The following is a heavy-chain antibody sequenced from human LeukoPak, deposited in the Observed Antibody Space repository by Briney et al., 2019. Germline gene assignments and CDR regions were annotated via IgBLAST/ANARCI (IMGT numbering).Heavy chain of an antibody. CDR3: ARGKPFLYYYYMDV. Sequence: SETLSLTCAVYGGSFSGYYWSWIRQPPGKGLEWIGEINHSGSTNYNPSLKSRVTISVDTSKNQFSLKLSSVTAADTAVYYCARGKPFLYYYYMDVWGKGTTVTVSS. V-gene: IGHV4-34*01. CDR2: INHSGST. D-gene: IGHD2/OR15-2a*01. CDR1: GGSFSGYY. J-gene: IGHJ6*03.